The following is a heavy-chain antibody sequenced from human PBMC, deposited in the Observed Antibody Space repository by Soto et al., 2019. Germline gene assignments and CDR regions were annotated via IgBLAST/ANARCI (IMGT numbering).Heavy chain of an antibody. CDR2: ISHDGSNK. CDR3: AKAKYSSSWYSYGMDV. Sequence: QVQLVESGGGVVQPGRSLRLSCAASGFTFSSYGMHWVRQAPGKGLEWVAVISHDGSNKYYADSVKGRFTISRDNSKNTMYLQMNSMRAEDTAVYYWAKAKYSSSWYSYGMDVWGQGPTVTVSS. J-gene: IGHJ6*02. V-gene: IGHV3-30*18. CDR1: GFTFSSYG. D-gene: IGHD6-13*01.